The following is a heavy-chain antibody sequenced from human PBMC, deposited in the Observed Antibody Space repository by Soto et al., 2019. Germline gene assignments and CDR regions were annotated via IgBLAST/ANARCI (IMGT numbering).Heavy chain of an antibody. V-gene: IGHV3-7*03. CDR3: VRDFEGSYGYGPFEY. CDR2: IKQDGSEK. Sequence: EVQLVESGGGLVQPGGSLRLSCAASGFTFSRYWMSCVRQAPRKGLEWVANIKQDGSEKYYVDSVKGRFTISRDNAKNSVYLQRNSLRAEDTAVYYCVRDFEGSYGYGPFEYWGQGTLVTVSS. J-gene: IGHJ4*02. CDR1: GFTFSRYW. D-gene: IGHD5-18*01.